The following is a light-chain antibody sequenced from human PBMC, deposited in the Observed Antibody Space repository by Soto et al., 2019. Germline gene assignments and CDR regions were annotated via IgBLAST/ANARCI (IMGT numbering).Light chain of an antibody. CDR1: QSVRSTY. J-gene: IGKJ1*01. Sequence: EIVLTQSPDTLSLSPGKRATLSCRASQSVRSTYLACHQQKSGQAPRLLIYGASSRATGILDRFSGSGSGTDFNLTISRLEPEDFAVYYCQQYNNWPPWTFGQGTKVEIK. CDR2: GAS. V-gene: IGKV3-20*01. CDR3: QQYNNWPPWT.